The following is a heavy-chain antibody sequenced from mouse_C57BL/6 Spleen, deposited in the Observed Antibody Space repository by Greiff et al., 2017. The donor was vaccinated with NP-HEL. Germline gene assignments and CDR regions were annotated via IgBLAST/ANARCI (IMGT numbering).Heavy chain of an antibody. Sequence: EVQLQQSGPELVKPGASVKISCKASGYTFTDYYMNWVKQSHGKSLEWIGDINPNNGGTSYNQKFKGKATLTVDKSSSTAYMELRSLTSEDSAVYYCARWLPQLDYWGQGTSVTVSS. CDR2: INPNNGGT. CDR3: ARWLPQLDY. V-gene: IGHV1-26*01. D-gene: IGHD1-2*01. CDR1: GYTFTDYY. J-gene: IGHJ4*01.